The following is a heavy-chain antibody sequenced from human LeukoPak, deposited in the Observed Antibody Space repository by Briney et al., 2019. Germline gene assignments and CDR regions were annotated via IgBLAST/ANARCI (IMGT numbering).Heavy chain of an antibody. CDR1: GDSVSSNSAA. CDR3: ARVNTNWGSEYFDY. J-gene: IGHJ4*02. Sequence: SRTLSLTCAISGDSVSSNSAAWNWIRQSPSRGLEWLGRTYYRSKWYNDYAVSVKSRITINPDTSKNQFSLQLNSVTPEDTAVYYCARVNTNWGSEYFDYWGQGTLVTVSS. D-gene: IGHD7-27*01. V-gene: IGHV6-1*01. CDR2: TYYRSKWYN.